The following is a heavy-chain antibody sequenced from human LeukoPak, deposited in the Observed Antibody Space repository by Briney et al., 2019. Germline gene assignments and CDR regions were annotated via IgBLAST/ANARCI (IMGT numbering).Heavy chain of an antibody. CDR1: GFTFSSYW. D-gene: IGHD3-22*01. CDR2: IKQDGSEK. CDR3: ARGEFYYDSSGYPLDY. J-gene: IGHJ4*02. V-gene: IGHV3-7*01. Sequence: GGSLRLSCAASGFTFSSYWMSWVRQAPGKGLEWVANIKQDGSEKYYVDSVKGRFTISRDNAKNSLYLQMNSLRAEDTAVYYCARGEFYYDSSGYPLDYWGQGTLVTVSS.